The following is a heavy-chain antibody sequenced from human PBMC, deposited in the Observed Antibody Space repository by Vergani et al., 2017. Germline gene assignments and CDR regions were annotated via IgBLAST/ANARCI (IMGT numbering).Heavy chain of an antibody. V-gene: IGHV3-23*01. CDR2: ISGSGGNT. D-gene: IGHD3-3*01. J-gene: IGHJ4*02. Sequence: EVQLLESGGGLVQPGGSLRLSCAASGFTFSSYAMSWVRQAPGKGLEWVSAISGSGGNTYYADSVKGRFTISRDNSKNTLYLQMNSLRAEDTAVYYCAKNVVRITIFGVERPAGGLDYWGQGTLVTVSS. CDR3: AKNVVRITIFGVERPAGGLDY. CDR1: GFTFSSYA.